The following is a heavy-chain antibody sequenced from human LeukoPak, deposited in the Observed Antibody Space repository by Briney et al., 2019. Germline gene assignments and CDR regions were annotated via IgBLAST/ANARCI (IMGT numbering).Heavy chain of an antibody. D-gene: IGHD6-19*01. Sequence: PETLSLTCAVYGGSFSGYYWSWIRQPPGKGLEWIGEINHSGSTNYNPSLKSRVTISVDTSKNQLSLKLSSVTAADTAVYYCARDPSPVAVAGNRNAFDIWGQGTMVTVSS. V-gene: IGHV4-34*01. CDR3: ARDPSPVAVAGNRNAFDI. CDR2: INHSGST. J-gene: IGHJ3*02. CDR1: GGSFSGYY.